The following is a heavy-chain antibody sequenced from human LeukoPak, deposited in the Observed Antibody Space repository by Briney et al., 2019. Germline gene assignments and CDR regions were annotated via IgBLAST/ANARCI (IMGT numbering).Heavy chain of an antibody. CDR1: GGSFSGYY. V-gene: IGHV4-34*01. Sequence: KSSEILSLTCAVYGGSFSGYYWSWIRQPPGKGLEWIGEINHSGSTNYNPSLKSRVTISVDTSKNQFSLKLSSVTAADTAVYYCASRVLRYFDWLFDPWGQGTLVTVSS. D-gene: IGHD3-9*01. CDR3: ASRVLRYFDWLFDP. CDR2: INHSGST. J-gene: IGHJ5*02.